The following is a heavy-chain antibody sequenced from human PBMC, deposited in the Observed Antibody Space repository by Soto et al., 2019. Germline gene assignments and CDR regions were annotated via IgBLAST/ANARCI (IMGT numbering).Heavy chain of an antibody. J-gene: IGHJ6*02. D-gene: IGHD3-3*01. CDR2: INPSSDST. CDR1: GCTFTSYY. CDR3: ARGLGFWSGYKYYHYGMDV. V-gene: IGHV1-46*01. Sequence: GASVKVSCKASGCTFTSYYMHWVRQAPGQGLEWMGIINPSSDSTSYAQKFQGRVTMTRDTSASTVYMELSSLRSEDTAVYYCARGLGFWSGYKYYHYGMDVWGQGTTVTVSS.